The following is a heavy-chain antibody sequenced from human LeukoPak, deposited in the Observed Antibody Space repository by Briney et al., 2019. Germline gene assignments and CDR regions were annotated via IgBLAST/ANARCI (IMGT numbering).Heavy chain of an antibody. CDR1: GYTFTGYY. D-gene: IGHD2-2*01. V-gene: IGHV1-2*02. CDR2: INPNSGGT. J-gene: IGHJ3*02. CDR3: ARDIVVVPAADHDAFDI. Sequence: ASVKVSCKASGYTFTGYYMHWVRQAPGQGLEWMGWINPNSGGTNYAQKFQGRVTMTRDTSISTAYMELSRLRSDDTAVYYCARDIVVVPAADHDAFDIWGQGTMVNVSS.